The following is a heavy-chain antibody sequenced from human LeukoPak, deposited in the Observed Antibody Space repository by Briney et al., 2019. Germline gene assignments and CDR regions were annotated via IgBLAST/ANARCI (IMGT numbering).Heavy chain of an antibody. CDR3: ARPMTTVTTGFDY. D-gene: IGHD4-17*01. Sequence: SVKVSCKASGGTFNSYVINWVRQAPGQGLEWMGRIIPSFGTANYAQKFQGRVTITTDESTSTAYMELSNLRSEDTAVYFCARPMTTVTTGFDYWGQGTLGTVSA. CDR2: IIPSFGTA. V-gene: IGHV1-69*05. CDR1: GGTFNSYV. J-gene: IGHJ4*02.